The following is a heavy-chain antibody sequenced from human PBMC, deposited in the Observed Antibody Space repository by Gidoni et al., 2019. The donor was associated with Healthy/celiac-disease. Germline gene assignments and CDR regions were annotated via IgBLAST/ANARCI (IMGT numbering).Heavy chain of an antibody. CDR2: ISAYNGNT. CDR3: ARWPLERRLVTDAPDDY. D-gene: IGHD6-19*01. J-gene: IGHJ4*02. CDR1: GYTFTSYG. V-gene: IGHV1-18*01. Sequence: QVQLVQSGAEVKTPGASVKVYCKASGYTFTSYGISWVRQAPGQGLEWMGWISAYNGNTNYAQKLQGRVTMTTDTSTSTAYMELRSLRSDDTAVYYCARWPLERRLVTDAPDDYWGQGTLVTVSS.